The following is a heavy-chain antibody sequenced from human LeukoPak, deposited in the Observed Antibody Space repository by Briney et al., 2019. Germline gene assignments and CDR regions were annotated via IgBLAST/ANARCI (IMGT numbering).Heavy chain of an antibody. J-gene: IGHJ5*02. CDR2: IKQDGSDK. CDR3: ARAVAENWFDP. V-gene: IGHV3-7*01. Sequence: GGSLRLSCAASGFTFSSYWMSWVRQAPGKGLEWVVNIKQDGSDKYYVDSVKGRFTISRDNAKNSVYLQMNSLRAEDTALYYCARAVAENWFDPWGQGTLVTVSS. D-gene: IGHD6-19*01. CDR1: GFTFSSYW.